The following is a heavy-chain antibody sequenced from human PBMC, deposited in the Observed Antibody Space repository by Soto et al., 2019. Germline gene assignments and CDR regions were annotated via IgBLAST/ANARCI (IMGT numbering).Heavy chain of an antibody. CDR3: ARGREFDY. V-gene: IGHV4-30-2*01. J-gene: IGHJ4*02. CDR1: GGSLTSGTYS. Sequence: QLQLRESGSRLVKPSQTLSLTCAVSGGSLTSGTYSWNWIRQPPGKGLEWIGYIFPSGTTYYNPSLKSRVSISIDVSKNQFSLNLRSLTAADTAVYYCARGREFDYWGQGTLVTVSS. CDR2: IFPSGTT.